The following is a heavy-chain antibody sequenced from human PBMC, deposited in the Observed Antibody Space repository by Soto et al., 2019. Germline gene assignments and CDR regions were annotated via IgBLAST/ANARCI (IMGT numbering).Heavy chain of an antibody. CDR3: ARDLVSTITSLDY. V-gene: IGHV1-2*02. Sequence: ASVKVSCKASGYTFTGYYMHWVRQAPGQGLEWMGWINPNSGATNYAQKFQGRVTMTRDTSISTAYMELSSPKSDDTAVYYCARDLVSTITSLDYWGQGAPVTVSS. CDR1: GYTFTGYY. D-gene: IGHD5-12*01. J-gene: IGHJ4*02. CDR2: INPNSGAT.